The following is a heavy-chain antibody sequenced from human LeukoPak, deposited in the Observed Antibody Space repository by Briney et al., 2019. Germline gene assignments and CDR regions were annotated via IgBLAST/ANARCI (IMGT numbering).Heavy chain of an antibody. J-gene: IGHJ4*02. Sequence: GGSLRLSCAASGFTFSTYTMNWVRQAPGKGLEWVSSISSSSSYIYYADSVKGRFTISSDNAKNSLYLQMNSLRAEDTAVYHCASGSDSSGYYPVSFDYWGQGTLVTVSS. CDR2: ISSSSSYI. CDR3: ASGSDSSGYYPVSFDY. CDR1: GFTFSTYT. D-gene: IGHD3-22*01. V-gene: IGHV3-21*01.